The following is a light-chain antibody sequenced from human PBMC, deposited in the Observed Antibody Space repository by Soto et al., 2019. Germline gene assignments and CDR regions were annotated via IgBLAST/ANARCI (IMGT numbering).Light chain of an antibody. CDR2: DVS. Sequence: ISVTQSPSSLSGYVGDRVIITCRASESITGYLNWYQQRPGNPPKLLIYDVSILESGVSPRFRGTGSGSQFTLTIDSLQPEDVGTYYCQQSQRTPYTFGQGT. CDR1: ESITGY. V-gene: IGKV1-39*01. CDR3: QQSQRTPYT. J-gene: IGKJ2*01.